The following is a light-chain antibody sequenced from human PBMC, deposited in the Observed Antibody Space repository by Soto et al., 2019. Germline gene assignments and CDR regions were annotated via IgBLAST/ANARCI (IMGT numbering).Light chain of an antibody. J-gene: IGKJ1*01. Sequence: DIVLPQSPGTLSLSPGASATLSCRASQSVSSNYLAWYQQKPGQAPRLLIYGASTRATGVPDRFSGSGPGTEFTLTISDLEPADFGLYYCQQRLNWPPGFGKGTKVDIK. CDR1: QSVSSNY. CDR3: QQRLNWPPG. CDR2: GAS. V-gene: IGKV3D-20*02.